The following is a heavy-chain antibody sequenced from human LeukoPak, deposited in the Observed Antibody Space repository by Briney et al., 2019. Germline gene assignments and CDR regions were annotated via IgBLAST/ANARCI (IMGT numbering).Heavy chain of an antibody. J-gene: IGHJ5*02. CDR1: GFTFRTYA. V-gene: IGHV3-23*01. CDR3: AKGPYIHSSSPTYNWFDP. D-gene: IGHD6-13*01. CDR2: ISGCGGST. Sequence: GGSLRLSCAASGFTFRTYAMSWVRQAPGKGREWVSAISGCGGSTYYADSVKGRFTISRDNSKNTLYLQMNSLRAEDTAVYYCAKGPYIHSSSPTYNWFDPWGQGTLVTVSS.